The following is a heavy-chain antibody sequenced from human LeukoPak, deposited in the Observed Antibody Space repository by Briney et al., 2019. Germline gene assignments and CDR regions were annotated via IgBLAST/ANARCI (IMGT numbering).Heavy chain of an antibody. J-gene: IGHJ6*03. CDR2: INPNSGGT. CDR1: GYTFTGYY. CDR3: TSCYHNYYYYYMDV. D-gene: IGHD2-15*01. Sequence: GASVKVSCKASGYTFTGYYMHWVRQAPGQGLEWMGWINPNSGGTNYAQKFRGRVTMTRDTSISTAYMELSRLRSDDTAVYYCTSCYHNYYYYYMDVWGKGTTVTVSS. V-gene: IGHV1-2*02.